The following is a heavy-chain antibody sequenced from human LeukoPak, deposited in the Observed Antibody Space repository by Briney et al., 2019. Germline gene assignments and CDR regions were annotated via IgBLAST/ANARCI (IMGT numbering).Heavy chain of an antibody. D-gene: IGHD4-17*01. CDR3: ARPSTVTAPFDY. CDR2: ISSSGSTI. CDR1: GFTFSDYY. V-gene: IGHV3-11*01. Sequence: GGSLRLSCAASGFTFSDYYMSWIRQAPGKGLEWVSYISSSGSTIYYADSAKGRFTISRDNAKNSLYLQMNSLRAEDTAVYYCARPSTVTAPFDYWGQGTLVTVSS. J-gene: IGHJ4*02.